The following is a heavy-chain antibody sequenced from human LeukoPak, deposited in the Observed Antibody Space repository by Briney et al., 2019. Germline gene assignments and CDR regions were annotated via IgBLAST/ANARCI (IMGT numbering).Heavy chain of an antibody. J-gene: IGHJ4*02. Sequence: PGGSLRLSCAASGFTFSGYSMNWVRQAPGRGLEWVSSISSISTYIYYTDSVKGRITISRDNAKNSLYLQMNSLRAEDTAVYYCARISGNYLEYYFDYWGQGALVTVSS. D-gene: IGHD1-26*01. V-gene: IGHV3-21*01. CDR1: GFTFSGYS. CDR2: ISSISTYI. CDR3: ARISGNYLEYYFDY.